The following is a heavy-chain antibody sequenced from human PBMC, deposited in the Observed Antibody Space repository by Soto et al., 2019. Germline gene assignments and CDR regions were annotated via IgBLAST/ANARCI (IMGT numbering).Heavy chain of an antibody. J-gene: IGHJ5*02. Sequence: QVQLVQSGAEVKKPGASVKVSCKASGYTFTSYGISWVRQAPGQGLEWMGRSSGYNGNTNYAQKIHGRVTMTTDTSTSTAYMELRSLRSADTAVYYCARDKGEYCGVDCYSTWFDPWGQGTLVTVSS. D-gene: IGHD2-21*02. CDR1: GYTFTSYG. V-gene: IGHV1-18*01. CDR3: ARDKGEYCGVDCYSTWFDP. CDR2: SSGYNGNT.